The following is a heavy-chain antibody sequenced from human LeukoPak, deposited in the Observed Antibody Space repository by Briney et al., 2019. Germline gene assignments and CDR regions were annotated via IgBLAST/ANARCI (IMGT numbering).Heavy chain of an antibody. D-gene: IGHD3-3*01. J-gene: IGHJ4*02. CDR1: GFTFNNYA. CDR2: ITGSGGDT. CDR3: AKGSRDSRPYYFDF. Sequence: TGGSLRLSCAASGFTFNNYAMSWVRQAPGKVLEWVSAITGSGGDTYHADSVKGRFTISRDNSENTLYLQMNSLRAEDTAEYYCAKGSRDSRPYYFDFWGQGTLVTVSS. V-gene: IGHV3-23*01.